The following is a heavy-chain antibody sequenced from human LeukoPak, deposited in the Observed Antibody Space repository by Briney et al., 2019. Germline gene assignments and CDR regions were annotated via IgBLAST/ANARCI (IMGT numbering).Heavy chain of an antibody. CDR1: GYTFTSYG. V-gene: IGHV1-18*01. CDR2: ISAYNGNT. CDR3: ARDLGYCSGGSCYDD. D-gene: IGHD2-15*01. J-gene: IGHJ4*02. Sequence: GASVKVSCKASGYTFTSYGISWVRQAPGQGLEWMGWISAYNGNTNYAQKPQGRVTMTTDTSTSTAYMALRSLRSDDTAVYYCARDLGYCSGGSCYDDWGQGTLVTVSS.